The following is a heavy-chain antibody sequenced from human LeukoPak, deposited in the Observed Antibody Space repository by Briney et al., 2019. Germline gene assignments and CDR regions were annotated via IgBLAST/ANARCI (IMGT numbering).Heavy chain of an antibody. D-gene: IGHD2-2*01. CDR1: GGSISSYY. CDR2: IYTSGST. V-gene: IGHV4-4*07. J-gene: IGHJ4*02. Sequence: SETLSLTCTVSGGSISSYYWSWIRQPAGKGLEWIGRIYTSGSTNYNPSLKSRVTMSVDTSKNQFSLKLSSVTAADTAVYYCARGPVYCSSTSCSIDCWGQGTLVTVSS. CDR3: ARGPVYCSSTSCSIDC.